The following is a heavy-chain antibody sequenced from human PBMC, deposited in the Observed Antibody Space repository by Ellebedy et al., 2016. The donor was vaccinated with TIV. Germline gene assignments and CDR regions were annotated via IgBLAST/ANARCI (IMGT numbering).Heavy chain of an antibody. CDR2: IIPIFNTT. Sequence: AASVKVSCKASGGTFSTYAISWVRQAPGQGLEWMGGIIPIFNTTNYAQKLQGRVTISADESTSTAYMQLTSLRSDDTAVYYCGYGPPTDFDYFYHTLEFWGQGTTVTVSS. V-gene: IGHV1-69*13. CDR1: GGTFSTYA. CDR3: GYGPPTDFDYFYHTLEF. D-gene: IGHD2/OR15-2a*01. J-gene: IGHJ6*02.